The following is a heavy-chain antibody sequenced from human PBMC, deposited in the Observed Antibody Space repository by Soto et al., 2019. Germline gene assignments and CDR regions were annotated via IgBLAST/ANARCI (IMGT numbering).Heavy chain of an antibody. D-gene: IGHD5-12*01. V-gene: IGHV3-48*01. J-gene: IGHJ3*02. CDR1: GFTFSSYS. CDR3: ARDPGLWLRFYQSTYDAFDI. CDR2: ISSSSSTI. Sequence: GGSLRLSCAASGFTFSSYSMNWVRQAPGKGLEWVSYISSSSSTIYYADSVKGRFTISRDNAKNSLFLQMNSLRAEDTVVYYFARDPGLWLRFYQSTYDAFDIWGQGTMVTVSS.